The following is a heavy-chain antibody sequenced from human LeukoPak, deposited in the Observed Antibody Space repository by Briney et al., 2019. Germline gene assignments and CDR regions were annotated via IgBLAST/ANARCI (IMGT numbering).Heavy chain of an antibody. CDR1: GFTFSSYW. CDR3: ARAESRQRLVLTFDY. D-gene: IGHD6-13*01. V-gene: IGHV3-7*03. J-gene: IGHJ4*02. CDR2: IKQDGSEK. Sequence: GGSLRLSCAASGFTFSSYWMSWVRQAPGKGLEWVANIKQDGSEKYYVDSVKGRFTISRDNAKNSLYLQMNSLRAEDTAVYYCARAESRQRLVLTFDYWGQGTLVTVSS.